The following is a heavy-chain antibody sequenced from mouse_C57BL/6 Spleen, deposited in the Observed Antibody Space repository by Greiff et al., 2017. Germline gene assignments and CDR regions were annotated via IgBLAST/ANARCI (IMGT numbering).Heavy chain of an antibody. CDR2: IHPNSGST. J-gene: IGHJ2*01. V-gene: IGHV1-64*01. CDR3: ARDRYFDY. CDR1: GYTFTSYW. Sequence: QVHVKQPGAELVKPGASVKLSCKASGYTFTSYWMHWVKQRPGQGLEWIGMIHPNSGSTNYNEKFKSKATLTVDKSSSTAYMQLSSLTSEDSAVYYCARDRYFDYWGQGTTLTVSS.